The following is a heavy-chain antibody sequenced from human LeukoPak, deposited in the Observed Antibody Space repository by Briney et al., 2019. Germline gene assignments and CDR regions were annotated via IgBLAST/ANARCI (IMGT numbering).Heavy chain of an antibody. CDR1: GFTFDDYA. J-gene: IGHJ4*02. V-gene: IGHV3-9*01. Sequence: GGSLRLSCAASGFTFDDYAMHWVRQAPGKGLEWVSGISWNSGSIGYADSVKGRFTISRDNAKNSLYLQMNSLRAEDTALYYCAKDIGSDIVVVLAATFFDYWGQGTLVTVSS. D-gene: IGHD2-15*01. CDR2: ISWNSGSI. CDR3: AKDIGSDIVVVLAATFFDY.